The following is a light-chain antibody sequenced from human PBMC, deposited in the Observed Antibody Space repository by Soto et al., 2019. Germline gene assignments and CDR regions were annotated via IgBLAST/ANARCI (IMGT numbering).Light chain of an antibody. CDR2: AAS. V-gene: IGKV1-39*01. CDR3: QQSYSKA. J-gene: IGKJ3*01. Sequence: DIQVTQSPSSLSASVGDRVTITCRASQTISTYLNWYQQKPGKAPKLLIYAASTLHSGVPSRFSGSGSGTDFTLTISSLQPDDFATYYCQQSYSKAFGPGTTVEIK. CDR1: QTISTY.